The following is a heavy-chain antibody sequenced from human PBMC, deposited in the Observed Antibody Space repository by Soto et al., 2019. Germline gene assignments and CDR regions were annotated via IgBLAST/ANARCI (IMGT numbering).Heavy chain of an antibody. V-gene: IGHV4-39*01. Sequence: QLQLQESGPGLVKPSETLSLTCTVSGGSISSSSYYWGWIRQPPGKGLEWIGSIYYSGSTYYNPSLKSRVTISVDTSKNQFSLKLSSVTAADTAVYYCASQGVLLWFGELITTDFDYWGQGTLVTVSS. CDR3: ASQGVLLWFGELITTDFDY. J-gene: IGHJ4*02. CDR1: GGSISSSSYY. D-gene: IGHD3-10*01. CDR2: IYYSGST.